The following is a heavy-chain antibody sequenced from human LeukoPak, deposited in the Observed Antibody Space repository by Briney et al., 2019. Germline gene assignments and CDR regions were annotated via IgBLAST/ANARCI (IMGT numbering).Heavy chain of an antibody. CDR1: GDSVSSNSAA. Sequence: SQTLSLTCAISGDSVSSNSAAWNWIRQSPSRGLEWLGRTYYRSKWYNDYAVSVKSRITINPDTSKNQFSLQLNSVTPEDTAVYYCASSLMVYADYYYYYYMDVWGKGTTVTVSS. CDR2: TYYRSKWYN. J-gene: IGHJ6*03. V-gene: IGHV6-1*01. D-gene: IGHD2-8*01. CDR3: ASSLMVYADYYYYYYMDV.